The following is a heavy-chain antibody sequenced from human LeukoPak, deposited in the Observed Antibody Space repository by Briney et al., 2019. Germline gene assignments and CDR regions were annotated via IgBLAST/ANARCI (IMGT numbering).Heavy chain of an antibody. CDR3: AGLETRYYDFWSGQGAYYFDY. J-gene: IGHJ4*02. D-gene: IGHD3-3*01. Sequence: ASVKVSCKASGYTFTSYGISWVRQATGQGLEWMGWMNPNSGNTGYAQKFQGRVTMTRNTSISTAYMELSSLRSEDTAVYYCAGLETRYYDFWSGQGAYYFDYWGQGTLVTVSS. CDR1: GYTFTSYG. V-gene: IGHV1-8*02. CDR2: MNPNSGNT.